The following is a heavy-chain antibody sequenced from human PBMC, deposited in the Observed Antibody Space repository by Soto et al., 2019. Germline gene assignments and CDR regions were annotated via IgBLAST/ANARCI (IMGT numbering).Heavy chain of an antibody. V-gene: IGHV4-59*01. J-gene: IGHJ3*02. CDR3: ARVNQLAPKRNAFDI. CDR1: GGSISSYS. Sequence: ASSTPSLTCTVSGGSISSYSWSSVWQPPGKGLEWIGYVHYSGSTNYNPSPKSRVTMSVDTSNNQFSLKLSSVTAADTAVYYCARVNQLAPKRNAFDIWGQGTMVTVS. CDR2: VHYSGST. D-gene: IGHD2-2*01.